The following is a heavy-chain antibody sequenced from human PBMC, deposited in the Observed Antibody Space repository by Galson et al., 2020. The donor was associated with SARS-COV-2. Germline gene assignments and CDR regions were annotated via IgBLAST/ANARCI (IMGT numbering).Heavy chain of an antibody. V-gene: IGHV3-66*01. Sequence: GGSLRLSCAASGFTVNRSYMSWVRQAPGKGLEWVSVLYSGGSSYYADSVKGRFTISRDTSKNTLYLEMSSLRADDTAVYYCARDPTSGWTPRYLDYWGQGTLVTVSS. CDR2: LYSGGSS. J-gene: IGHJ4*02. CDR1: GFTVNRSY. CDR3: ARDPTSGWTPRYLDY. D-gene: IGHD6-19*01.